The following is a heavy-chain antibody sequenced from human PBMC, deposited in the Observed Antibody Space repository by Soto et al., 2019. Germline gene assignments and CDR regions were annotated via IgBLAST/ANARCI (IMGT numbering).Heavy chain of an antibody. CDR2: IYYSGST. D-gene: IGHD2-2*01. Sequence: SETLSLTCTVSGGSISSFYWSWIRQPPGKGLEWIGYIYYSGSTNYNPSLKGRVTISVDTSKNQFSLKLSSVTAADTAVYYCARRYCSTTNCYPFDYWGQGTTVTVS. CDR1: GGSISSFY. J-gene: IGHJ4*02. CDR3: ARRYCSTTNCYPFDY. V-gene: IGHV4-59*01.